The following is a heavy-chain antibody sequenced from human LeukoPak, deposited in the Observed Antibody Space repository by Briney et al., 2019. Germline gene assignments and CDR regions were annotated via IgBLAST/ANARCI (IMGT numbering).Heavy chain of an antibody. CDR2: IHSSGST. Sequence: SETLSLTCTVSGGSITTYYWSWIRQPPGKGLEWIGYIHSSGSTNYNPSLKDRLTISIDTSKNQFSLKLNSVTAADTAVYYCARDETSKGDAFDIWGQGTMVTVSS. CDR1: GGSITTYY. J-gene: IGHJ3*02. V-gene: IGHV4-59*01. CDR3: ARDETSKGDAFDI.